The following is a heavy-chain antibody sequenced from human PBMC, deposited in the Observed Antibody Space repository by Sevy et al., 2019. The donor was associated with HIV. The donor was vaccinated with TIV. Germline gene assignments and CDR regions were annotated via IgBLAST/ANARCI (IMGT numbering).Heavy chain of an antibody. CDR2: IKSKTDGRTT. J-gene: IGHJ6*02. V-gene: IGHV3-15*01. Sequence: GGSLRLSCAASGFTFSNAWMSWVRQAPGKGLEWVGRIKSKTDGRTTDYAAPVKGRFTISRDDSKNTLYLQMNSLKTEDTAVYYCTTGRGGLLWFGELSQNYYYGMDVWGQGTTVTVSS. CDR3: TTGRGGLLWFGELSQNYYYGMDV. D-gene: IGHD3-10*01. CDR1: GFTFSNAW.